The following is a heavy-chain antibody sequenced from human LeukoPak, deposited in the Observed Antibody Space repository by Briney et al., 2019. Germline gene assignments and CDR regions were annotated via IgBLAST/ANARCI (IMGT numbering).Heavy chain of an antibody. CDR2: ISGSGAFT. CDR1: GFTFSNYA. Sequence: GGSLRLSCAASGFTFSNYAMSWVRRAPGKGLVWVSGISGSGAFTYYADSVKGRFTISRDNSKNSLYLQMNSLRAEDTAVYYCARALIGYYFDYWGQGTLVTVSS. V-gene: IGHV3-23*01. D-gene: IGHD2-8*01. J-gene: IGHJ4*02. CDR3: ARALIGYYFDY.